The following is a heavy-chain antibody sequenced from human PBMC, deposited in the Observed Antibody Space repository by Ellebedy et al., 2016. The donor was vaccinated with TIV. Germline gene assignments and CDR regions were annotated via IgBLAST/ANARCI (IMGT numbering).Heavy chain of an antibody. J-gene: IGHJ4*02. V-gene: IGHV1-18*01. CDR3: ARANQQGVVVVGPAPNFDF. CDR1: GYSFTSYA. CDR2: ISAYTGIT. Sequence: ASVKVSCKASGYSFTSYAIGWVRQAPGQGLEWMGWISAYTGITNYAQKFQGRVTMTTDTSTSPAFMEVRRLRSDPTAVYYCARANQQGVVVVGPAPNFDFWGQGTLVTVSS. D-gene: IGHD2-15*01.